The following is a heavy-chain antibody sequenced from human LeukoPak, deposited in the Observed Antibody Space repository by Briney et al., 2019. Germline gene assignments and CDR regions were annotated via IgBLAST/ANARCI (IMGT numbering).Heavy chain of an antibody. J-gene: IGHJ4*02. D-gene: IGHD3-10*01. CDR2: MNPNSGNT. CDR3: ARGTVYYGSGSRPLGY. Sequence: ASVKVSCKASGYTFTGYYMHWVRQATGQGLEWMGWMNPNSGNTGYAQKFQGRVTMTRNTSISTAYMELSSLRSEDTAVYYCARGTVYYGSGSRPLGYWGQGTLVTVSS. CDR1: GYTFTGYY. V-gene: IGHV1-8*02.